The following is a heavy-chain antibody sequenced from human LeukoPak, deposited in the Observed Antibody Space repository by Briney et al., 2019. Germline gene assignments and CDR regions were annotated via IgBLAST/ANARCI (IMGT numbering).Heavy chain of an antibody. Sequence: EASVKVSCKASGGTFSSYAISWVRQAPGQGLEWMGRIIPILGIANYAQKFQGRVTITADKSTSTAYMELSSLRSEDTAVYYCARVLWRIVGAKSFDYWGQGTLVTVSS. CDR3: ARVLWRIVGAKSFDY. D-gene: IGHD1-26*01. J-gene: IGHJ4*02. V-gene: IGHV1-69*04. CDR1: GGTFSSYA. CDR2: IIPILGIA.